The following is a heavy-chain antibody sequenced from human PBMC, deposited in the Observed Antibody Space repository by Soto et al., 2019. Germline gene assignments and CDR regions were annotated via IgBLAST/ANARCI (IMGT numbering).Heavy chain of an antibody. D-gene: IGHD3-16*02. Sequence: GASVKVSCKASGYTFTSYGISWVRQAPGQGLEWMGWISAYNGNTNYAQKFQGRVTMTTDTSTSTVYMELSSLRSEDTAVYYCARDQGEDYVWGSYRYTGGIGLYYYYYGMDVWGQGTTVTVSS. CDR3: ARDQGEDYVWGSYRYTGGIGLYYYYYGMDV. CDR1: GYTFTSYG. V-gene: IGHV1-18*01. CDR2: ISAYNGNT. J-gene: IGHJ6*02.